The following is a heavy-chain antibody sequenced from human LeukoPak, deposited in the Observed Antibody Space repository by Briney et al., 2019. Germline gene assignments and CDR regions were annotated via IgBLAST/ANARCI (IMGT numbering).Heavy chain of an antibody. Sequence: SETLSLTCTVSGGSISSGSYYWSWIRQPAGKGLEWIGRIYTSGSTNYNPSLKSRVTISLDTSKNQFSLKLSSVTATDTAVYYCAREFDYVWGSYRYFDYWAQGTLVTVSS. CDR1: GGSISSGSYY. J-gene: IGHJ4*02. CDR3: AREFDYVWGSYRYFDY. V-gene: IGHV4-61*02. D-gene: IGHD3-16*02. CDR2: IYTSGST.